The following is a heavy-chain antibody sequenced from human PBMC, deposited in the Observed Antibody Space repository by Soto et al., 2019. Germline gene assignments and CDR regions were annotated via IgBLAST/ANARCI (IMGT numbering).Heavy chain of an antibody. Sequence: QVQLVQSGAELKKPGASVKVSCKASGYTFSNYDMNWVRQATGQGPEWIGWVNPNNGDTGYAQKFQGRVTLTTDISTTTPYMELTSLRSEDRAIYYCAKVSRKGSATDFDYWGQGTLITVSS. CDR1: GYTFSNYD. CDR2: VNPNNGDT. D-gene: IGHD3-10*01. CDR3: AKVSRKGSATDFDY. J-gene: IGHJ4*02. V-gene: IGHV1-8*01.